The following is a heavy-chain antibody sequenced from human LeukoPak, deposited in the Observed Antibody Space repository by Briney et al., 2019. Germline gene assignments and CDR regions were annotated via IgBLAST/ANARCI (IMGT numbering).Heavy chain of an antibody. J-gene: IGHJ4*02. CDR3: ARKAYDSSGLGY. CDR1: GYTFTTYY. D-gene: IGHD3-22*01. Sequence: ASVKVSCKTSGYTFTTYYMHWVRQAPGQGLEWMGWISPNSGGTNYEQKFQGRVTMTRDTSISTAYMELSGLTSDDTAVYYCARKAYDSSGLGYWGQGTLVTVSS. CDR2: ISPNSGGT. V-gene: IGHV1-2*02.